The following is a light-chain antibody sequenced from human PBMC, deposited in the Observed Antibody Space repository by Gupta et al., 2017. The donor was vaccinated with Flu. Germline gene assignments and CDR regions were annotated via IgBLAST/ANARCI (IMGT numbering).Light chain of an antibody. CDR1: SSDVGGYNY. CDR3: SSYTTSSTPV. V-gene: IGLV2-14*04. J-gene: IGLJ3*02. Sequence: TSSDVGGYNYVSWYQQHPGKAPKLMIYDVTNRPSGVSTRFSGSKSGNTASLTISGLQAEDEADYYCSSYTTSSTPVLGGGTKLTVL. CDR2: DVT.